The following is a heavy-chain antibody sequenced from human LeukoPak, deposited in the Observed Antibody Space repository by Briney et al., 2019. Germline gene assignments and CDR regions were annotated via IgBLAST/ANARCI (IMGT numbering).Heavy chain of an antibody. V-gene: IGHV4-61*02. CDR3: ARGFCSGGICGFDY. CDR2: IYTSGST. Sequence: PSETLSLTCTVSGGSISSGSYYWSWIRQPAGKGLEWIGRIYTSGSTNYNPSLKSRVTISVDTSKNQFSLKLSSVTAADTAVYYCARGFCSGGICGFDYWGKGTLVTVSS. CDR1: GGSISSGSYY. D-gene: IGHD2-15*01. J-gene: IGHJ4*02.